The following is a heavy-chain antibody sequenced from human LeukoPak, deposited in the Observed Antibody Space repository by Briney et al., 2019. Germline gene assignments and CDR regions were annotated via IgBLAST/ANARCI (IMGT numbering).Heavy chain of an antibody. CDR3: TSARGYSYDYAGIPFNY. D-gene: IGHD5-18*01. CDR1: GFTFSSYA. Sequence: GGPLRLSCAASGFTFSSYAMLWVRQAPGKGLEWVSAISGSGGSTYYADSVKGRFTISRDNAKNSVYLQMHSLRAEDTAVYYCTSARGYSYDYAGIPFNYWCQKALIAVSS. J-gene: IGHJ4*02. V-gene: IGHV3-23*01. CDR2: ISGSGGST.